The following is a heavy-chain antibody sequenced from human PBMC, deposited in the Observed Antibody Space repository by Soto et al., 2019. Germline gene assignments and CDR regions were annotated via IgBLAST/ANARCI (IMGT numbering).Heavy chain of an antibody. Sequence: QITLKESGPTLVKPTQTLTLTCTFSGFSLSTSGVGVGWIRQPPGKALEWLAVIYWDDDKRSSSSLKSRLTITQDHSKNQVVLTMTNMDPVDTATYYCAHHPYYGLAPYSFDYWGQGILVTVSS. CDR2: IYWDDDK. CDR1: GFSLSTSGVG. V-gene: IGHV2-5*02. CDR3: AHHPYYGLAPYSFDY. J-gene: IGHJ4*02. D-gene: IGHD3-10*01.